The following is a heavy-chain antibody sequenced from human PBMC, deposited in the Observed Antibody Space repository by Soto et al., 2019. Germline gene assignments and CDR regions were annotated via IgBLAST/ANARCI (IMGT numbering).Heavy chain of an antibody. D-gene: IGHD6-6*01. V-gene: IGHV1-58*01. CDR3: AGLDYSSSSGHENYYGMDV. Sequence: ASVKVSCKASGFTFTSSAVQRVRQARGQRLEWIGWIVVGSGNTNYAQKFQERVTITRDMSTSTAYMELSSLRSEDTAVYYCAGLDYSSSSGHENYYGMDVWGQGTTVTVSS. CDR1: GFTFTSSA. J-gene: IGHJ6*02. CDR2: IVVGSGNT.